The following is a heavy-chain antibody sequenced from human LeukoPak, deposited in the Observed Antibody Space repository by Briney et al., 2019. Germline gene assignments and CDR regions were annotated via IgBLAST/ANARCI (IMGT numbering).Heavy chain of an antibody. J-gene: IGHJ6*02. CDR3: ARDMYYYNSSAFYHYYYGMDV. CDR1: GFTFTRYS. Sequence: GGSLRLSCAASGFTFTRYSMTWVRQAPGKGLEWVSYISSSNSTIHYANSVKGRFTISRDNTKNSLYLQMNSLRAEDTAVYYCARDMYYYNSSAFYHYYYGMDVWGQGTTVTVSS. D-gene: IGHD3-22*01. V-gene: IGHV3-48*04. CDR2: ISSSNSTI.